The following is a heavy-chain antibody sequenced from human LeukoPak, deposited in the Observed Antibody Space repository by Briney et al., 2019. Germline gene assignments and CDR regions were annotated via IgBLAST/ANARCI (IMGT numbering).Heavy chain of an antibody. Sequence: GRSLRLSCAASGFTFSSYAMHWVRQAPGKGLEWVAVISYDGSNKYYADSVKGRFTISRDNSKNSLYLQMNSLRAEDTAVYYCARGHIVGATYWGQGTLVTVSS. D-gene: IGHD1-26*01. V-gene: IGHV3-30*04. J-gene: IGHJ4*02. CDR1: GFTFSSYA. CDR2: ISYDGSNK. CDR3: ARGHIVGATY.